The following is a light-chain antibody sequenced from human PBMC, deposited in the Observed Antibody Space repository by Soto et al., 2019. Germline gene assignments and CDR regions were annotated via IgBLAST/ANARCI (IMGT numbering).Light chain of an antibody. CDR2: GAS. CDR3: QQYNNWPWT. Sequence: EIVMTQSPATLSVSPGGRATLSCRASQSISDTLAWYQQKPGQAPRLLIHGASTRATGFPGRFSGSGSGTDFTLTISSLQSEDFAVYYCQQYNNWPWTFGQGTKVEIE. V-gene: IGKV3-15*01. CDR1: QSISDT. J-gene: IGKJ1*01.